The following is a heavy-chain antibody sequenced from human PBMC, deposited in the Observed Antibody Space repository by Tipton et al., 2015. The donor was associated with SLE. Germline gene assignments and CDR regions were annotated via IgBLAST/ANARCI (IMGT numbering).Heavy chain of an antibody. CDR3: ATLLVGPNAFDI. Sequence: GSLRFSCAASGFTFTSYAMTWVRQPPGRGLEWVSAISGSGGSTYYADSVKGRFTISRDNSKNTLYLQMNSLRAEDTAVYYCATLLVGPNAFDIWGQGTMVTVSS. CDR2: ISGSGGST. CDR1: GFTFTSYA. V-gene: IGHV3-23*01. J-gene: IGHJ3*02. D-gene: IGHD2-15*01.